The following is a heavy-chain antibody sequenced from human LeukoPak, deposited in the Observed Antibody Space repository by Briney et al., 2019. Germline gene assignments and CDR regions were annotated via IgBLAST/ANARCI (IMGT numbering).Heavy chain of an antibody. J-gene: IGHJ5*02. D-gene: IGHD3-10*01. CDR3: AKGLITILNWFDP. V-gene: IGHV3-23*01. Sequence: PGGSLRLSCAASGFTFSSYTMTWVRQAPGKGLEWVSAISASGGSPHYADSVKGRFTISRDNSKNTLYLQMNGLRAEDTAVYYCAKGLITILNWFDPWGQGTLVTVSS. CDR1: GFTFSSYT. CDR2: ISASGGSP.